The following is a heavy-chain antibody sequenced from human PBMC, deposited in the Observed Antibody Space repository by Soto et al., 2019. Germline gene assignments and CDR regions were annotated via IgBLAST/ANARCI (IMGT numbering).Heavy chain of an antibody. J-gene: IGHJ4*02. CDR2: INHSGST. V-gene: IGHV4-34*01. Sequence: SETLSLTCAVYGGSFSGYYWSWIRQPPGKGLEWIGEINHSGSTNYNPSLKSRVTISVDTSKNQFSLKLSSVTAADTAVYYCARLLRYCSGGSCHRPSFYFDSWGQGTLVTVSS. CDR1: GGSFSGYY. D-gene: IGHD2-15*01. CDR3: ARLLRYCSGGSCHRPSFYFDS.